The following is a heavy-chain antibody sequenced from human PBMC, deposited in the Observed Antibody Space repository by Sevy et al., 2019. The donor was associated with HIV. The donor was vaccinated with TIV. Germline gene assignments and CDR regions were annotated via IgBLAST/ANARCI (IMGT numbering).Heavy chain of an antibody. CDR2: INSDGSRT. J-gene: IGHJ4*02. CDR1: GFTLNRYW. Sequence: GGSLRLSCAASGFTLNRYWMHWVRQVPGKGLVWVSRINSDGSRTSYADSVKGRFTVSRDNAKNTLYLQMNSLRADDTAVYYCTRDNNGDLFHYWGQGTLVTVSS. CDR3: TRDNNGDLFHY. D-gene: IGHD2-8*01. V-gene: IGHV3-74*01.